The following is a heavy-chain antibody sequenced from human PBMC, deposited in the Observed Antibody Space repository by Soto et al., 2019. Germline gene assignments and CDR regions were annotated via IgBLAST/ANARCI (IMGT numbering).Heavy chain of an antibody. J-gene: IGHJ6*03. CDR2: ISGSGGST. CDR3: AKRYDTIFGVVIPNYYYMDV. V-gene: IGHV3-23*01. Sequence: GGSLRLSCAASGFTFSSYAMSWVRQAPGKGLEWVSAISGSGGSTYYADSVKGRFTISRDNSKNTLYLQMNSLRAEDTAVYYCAKRYDTIFGVVIPNYYYMDVWGKGTTVTVSS. CDR1: GFTFSSYA. D-gene: IGHD3-3*01.